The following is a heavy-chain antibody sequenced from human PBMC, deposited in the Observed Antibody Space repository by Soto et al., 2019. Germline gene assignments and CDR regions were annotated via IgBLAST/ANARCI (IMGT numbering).Heavy chain of an antibody. CDR3: ARGVRLLWFGEFRNWFAP. D-gene: IGHD3-10*01. CDR1: GDSVSSNSAA. CDR2: TYYRSKWYN. J-gene: IGHJ5*02. V-gene: IGHV6-1*01. Sequence: PSQTLSLTCAISGDSVSSNSAAWNWIRQSPSRGLEWLGRTYYRSKWYNDYAVSVPSPITIHPDPSKNQFSLQLNSVTPEDTAVYYCARGVRLLWFGEFRNWFAPWGQGPLVTVSS.